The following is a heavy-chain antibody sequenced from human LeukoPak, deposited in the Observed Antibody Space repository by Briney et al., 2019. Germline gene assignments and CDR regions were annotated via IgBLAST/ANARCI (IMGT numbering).Heavy chain of an antibody. CDR1: GGSISSYY. CDR2: IYTSGST. CDR3: ARGEGTFTIFGVITDYYMDV. D-gene: IGHD3-3*01. V-gene: IGHV4-4*07. J-gene: IGHJ6*03. Sequence: PSETLSLTCTVSGGSISSYYWSWIRKRAGKGLEGIGRIYTSGSTNYNPSLKSRVTKSVDTSKNQFSLKLSSVTAADTAVYYCARGEGTFTIFGVITDYYMDVWGKGATVTVSS.